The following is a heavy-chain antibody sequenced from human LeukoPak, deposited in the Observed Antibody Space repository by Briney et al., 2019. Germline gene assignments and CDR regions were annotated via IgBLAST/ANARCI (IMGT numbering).Heavy chain of an antibody. CDR1: GFTFSSYA. CDR3: ARDPYGSGFYYFDY. Sequence: GGSLRLSCAASGFTFSSYAMHWVRQAPGKGLEWVAVISYDGSNKYYADSVKGRFTISRDNSKNTLYLQMNSLRAEDTAVYYCARDPYGSGFYYFDYWGQGTLVTVSS. V-gene: IGHV3-30-3*01. J-gene: IGHJ4*02. D-gene: IGHD3-10*01. CDR2: ISYDGSNK.